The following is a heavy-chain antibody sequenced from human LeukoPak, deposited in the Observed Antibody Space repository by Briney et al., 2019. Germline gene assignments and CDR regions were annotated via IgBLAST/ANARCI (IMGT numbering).Heavy chain of an antibody. J-gene: IGHJ4*02. V-gene: IGHV3-30*18. CDR3: AKIKISSGWYYFDY. D-gene: IGHD6-19*01. Sequence: PGGSLRLSCAASGFTFSSYGMHWVRQAPGKGLEWVAVISYDGSNKYYADSVKGRFTISRDNSKITRYLQMNSLRAEDTAVYYCAKIKISSGWYYFDYWGQGTLVTVSS. CDR2: ISYDGSNK. CDR1: GFTFSSYG.